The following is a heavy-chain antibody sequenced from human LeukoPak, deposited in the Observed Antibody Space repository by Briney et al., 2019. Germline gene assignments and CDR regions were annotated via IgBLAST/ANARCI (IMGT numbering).Heavy chain of an antibody. CDR2: IKSKTDGGTT. CDR3: TTATMVRGVLIDY. V-gene: IGHV3-15*01. D-gene: IGHD3-10*01. J-gene: IGHJ4*02. CDR1: GSTFSNAW. Sequence: GGSLRLSCAASGSTFSNAWMSWVRQAPGKGLEWVGRIKSKTDGGTTDYAAPVKGRFTISRDDSKNTLYLQMNSLKTEDTAVYYCTTATMVRGVLIDYWGQGTLVTVSS.